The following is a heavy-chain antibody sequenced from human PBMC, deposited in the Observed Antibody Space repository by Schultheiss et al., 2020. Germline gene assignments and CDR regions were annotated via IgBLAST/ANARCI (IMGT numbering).Heavy chain of an antibody. CDR3: ARGGESSNYYYYMDV. J-gene: IGHJ6*03. D-gene: IGHD3-22*01. Sequence: SQTLSLTCAVSGGSISSSNWWGWIRQPPGKGLEWIGEINHSGSTNYNPSLKSRVTISVDTSKNQFSLKLSSVTAADTAVYYCARGGESSNYYYYMDVWGKGTTVTVSS. CDR2: INHSGST. CDR1: GGSISSSNW. V-gene: IGHV4-4*02.